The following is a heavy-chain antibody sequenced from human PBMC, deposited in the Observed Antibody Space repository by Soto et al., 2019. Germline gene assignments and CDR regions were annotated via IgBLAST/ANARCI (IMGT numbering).Heavy chain of an antibody. V-gene: IGHV1-69*01. J-gene: IGHJ6*02. CDR2: IIPMFGTA. Sequence: QVQLVQSGAEVKKPGSSVKVSCKASGGTFSNHAISWVRQAPGQGLEWMGGIIPMFGTADYAQKFQGRVTITADESTNTAHMELSSLRSEDSAVYYFARDDATYFGGDCYRYFFYGLDVWGQGTTVTVSS. CDR1: GGTFSNHA. D-gene: IGHD2-21*02. CDR3: ARDDATYFGGDCYRYFFYGLDV.